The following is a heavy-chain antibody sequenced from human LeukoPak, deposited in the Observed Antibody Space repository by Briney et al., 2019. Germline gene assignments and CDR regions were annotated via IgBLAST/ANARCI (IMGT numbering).Heavy chain of an antibody. V-gene: IGHV4-34*01. Sequence: PQTLSLTCAVYGGSFTGYYSGWIRHPPGKGLGWIGEINHSGSTNYNPSLKSRVTTSVDTSKNQFSLKLSSVTAADTAVYYCARGRPGYSYGYWNYWGQGTLVTVSS. D-gene: IGHD5-18*01. CDR1: GGSFTGYY. CDR3: ARGRPGYSYGYWNY. CDR2: INHSGST. J-gene: IGHJ4*02.